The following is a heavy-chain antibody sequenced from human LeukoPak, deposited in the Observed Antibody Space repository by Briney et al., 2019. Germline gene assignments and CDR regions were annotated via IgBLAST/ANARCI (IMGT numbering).Heavy chain of an antibody. D-gene: IGHD3-22*01. CDR3: AGTYYYDKGAFDI. Sequence: GGSLRLSCAASGFTFSSYWMSWVRQAPGKGLEWVANIKQDGSEKYYVDSVKGRFTISRDNAKNSLYLQMNSLRAEDTAVYYCAGTYYYDKGAFDIWGQGTMVTVSS. CDR1: GFTFSSYW. J-gene: IGHJ3*02. CDR2: IKQDGSEK. V-gene: IGHV3-7*01.